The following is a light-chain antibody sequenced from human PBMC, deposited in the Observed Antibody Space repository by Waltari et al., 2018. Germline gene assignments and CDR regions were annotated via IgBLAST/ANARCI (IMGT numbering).Light chain of an antibody. CDR1: QSVRRP. CDR2: DAS. J-gene: IGKJ1*01. CDR3: QHYLRLPVA. V-gene: IGKV3-20*01. Sequence: DIVLPQSPGTLSLSPGERATLSCRDSQSVRRPLAWYQQKPGQATMLLIYDASNRATGIPDRFSGSASGTDFSLTISRLEPEDFAVYYCQHYLRLPVAFGQGTKVEIK.